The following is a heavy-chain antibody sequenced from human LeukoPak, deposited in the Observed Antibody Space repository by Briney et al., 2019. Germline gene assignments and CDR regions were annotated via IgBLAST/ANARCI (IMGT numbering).Heavy chain of an antibody. Sequence: ASVKVSCKASGYTFTSYYMHWVRQAPGQGLEWMGITNPSGGSTSYAQKFQGRVTMTRDTSTSTVYMELSSLRSEDTAVYYCARDRSFLTTVVTPDWYFDLWGRGTLVTVSS. V-gene: IGHV1-46*01. CDR1: GYTFTSYY. D-gene: IGHD4-23*01. J-gene: IGHJ2*01. CDR3: ARDRSFLTTVVTPDWYFDL. CDR2: TNPSGGST.